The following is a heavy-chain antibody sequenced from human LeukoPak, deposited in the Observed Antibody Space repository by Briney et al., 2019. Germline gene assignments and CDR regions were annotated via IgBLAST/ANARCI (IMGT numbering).Heavy chain of an antibody. CDR2: IGGSGDHT. CDR1: GFTFSSYA. CDR3: TKEGASLGSGYFDC. Sequence: GGSLRLSCAPSGFTFSSYAMSWVRQAPGKGLEWVAAIGGSGDHTFYADSVKGRFTISRDNSKTTLYLQMNSLRVEDAALYYCTKEGASLGSGYFDCWGQGTRVTVSS. D-gene: IGHD3-10*01. J-gene: IGHJ4*02. V-gene: IGHV3-23*01.